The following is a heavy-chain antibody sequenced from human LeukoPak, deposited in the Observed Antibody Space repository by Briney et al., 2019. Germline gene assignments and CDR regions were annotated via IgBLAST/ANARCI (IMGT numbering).Heavy chain of an antibody. V-gene: IGHV4-34*01. CDR2: INHSGST. CDR3: ARGGGIVGATLNY. Sequence: SETLSLTCAVYGGSFSGYYWSWIRQPPGKGLEWIGEINHSGSTNYNPSIKSRVTISVDTSKNQFSLKLSSVTAADTAVYYCARGGGIVGATLNYWGQGTLVTVSS. J-gene: IGHJ4*02. CDR1: GGSFSGYY. D-gene: IGHD1-26*01.